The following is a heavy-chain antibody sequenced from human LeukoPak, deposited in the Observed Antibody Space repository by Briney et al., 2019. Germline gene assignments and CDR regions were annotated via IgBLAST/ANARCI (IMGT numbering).Heavy chain of an antibody. Sequence: GGSQRLSCAASGFTFSSYGMHWVRQAPGKGLEWVAVIWYDGSNKYYADSVKGRFTISRDNSKNTLYLQMNSLRAEDTAVYYCARDYDSSGGYDYYYGMDVWGQGTTVTVSS. J-gene: IGHJ6*02. CDR1: GFTFSSYG. CDR2: IWYDGSNK. CDR3: ARDYDSSGGYDYYYGMDV. V-gene: IGHV3-33*01. D-gene: IGHD6-19*01.